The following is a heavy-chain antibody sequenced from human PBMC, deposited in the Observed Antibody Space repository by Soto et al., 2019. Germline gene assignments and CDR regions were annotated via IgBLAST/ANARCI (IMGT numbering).Heavy chain of an antibody. D-gene: IGHD2-15*01. CDR2: INPSGTAT. Sequence: EASVKVSCKASGYTFANYFMHWVRQAPGQGLEWVGIINPSGTATTYAQKFQGRVTVTRDTSTTTLYMELSSLRSGDTAVYYCVRDSGGNSLDYWGKGTLVTVSS. CDR3: VRDSGGNSLDY. J-gene: IGHJ4*02. CDR1: GYTFANYF. V-gene: IGHV1-46*01.